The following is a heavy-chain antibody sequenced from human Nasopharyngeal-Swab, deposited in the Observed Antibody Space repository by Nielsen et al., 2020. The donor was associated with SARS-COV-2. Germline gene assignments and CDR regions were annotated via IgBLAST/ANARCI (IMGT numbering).Heavy chain of an antibody. CDR3: VRMGDYTWNGFDI. D-gene: IGHD1-26*01. V-gene: IGHV3-7*01. Sequence: VRQAPGKGLEWVANIKKDGSEKYYVDSVKGRFTISGDNTKNSVYLQMNSLRAEDTAVYYCVRMGDYTWNGFDIWGQGTMVTVSS. J-gene: IGHJ3*02. CDR2: IKKDGSEK.